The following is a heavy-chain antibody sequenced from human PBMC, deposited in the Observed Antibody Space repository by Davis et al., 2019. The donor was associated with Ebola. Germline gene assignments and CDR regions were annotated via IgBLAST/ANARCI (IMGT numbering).Heavy chain of an antibody. CDR1: GFTFSNNW. CDR2: INRDGTTT. D-gene: IGHD6-13*01. V-gene: IGHV3-74*01. J-gene: IGHJ4*02. CDR3: AKQADSSSWYYFDY. Sequence: GESLKISCTVSGFTFSNNWMSWVRQVPGKGLVWVSSINRDGTTTTYADSVKGRFTISRDTSKNTLYLQMNSLRADDTAVYYCAKQADSSSWYYFDYWGQGTLVTVSS.